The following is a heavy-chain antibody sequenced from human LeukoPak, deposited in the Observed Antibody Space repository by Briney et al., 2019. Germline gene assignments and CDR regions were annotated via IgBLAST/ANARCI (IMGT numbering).Heavy chain of an antibody. J-gene: IGHJ4*02. CDR1: GGSISSYY. V-gene: IGHV4-59*01. Sequence: SETLSLTCTVSGGSISSYYWSWIRQPPGKGLEGIGYIYYSGGTNYNPSLKSRVTISVDTSKNQFSLKLSSVTAADTAVYYCARGVGYSSGWFLFDYWGQGTLVTVSS. CDR2: IYYSGGT. CDR3: ARGVGYSSGWFLFDY. D-gene: IGHD6-19*01.